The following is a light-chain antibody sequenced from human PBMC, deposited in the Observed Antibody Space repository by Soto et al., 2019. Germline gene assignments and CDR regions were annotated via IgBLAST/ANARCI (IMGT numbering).Light chain of an antibody. J-gene: IGLJ2*01. CDR3: CSYAPSRTLL. CDR2: EGN. CDR1: SSDVGTYNL. V-gene: IGLV2-23*01. Sequence: QSALTQPASVSGSPGESITISCTGTSSDVGTYNLVTWYQQHPGRVPKLILYEGNKRPSGVSSRFSASKSGNTASLTISGLQADDEADYFCCSYAPSRTLLFGGGTQLTVL.